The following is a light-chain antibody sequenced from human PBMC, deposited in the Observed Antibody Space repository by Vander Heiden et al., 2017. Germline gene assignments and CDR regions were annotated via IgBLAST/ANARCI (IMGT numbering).Light chain of an antibody. CDR2: KDS. J-gene: IGLJ2*01. CDR1: ALPKQY. V-gene: IGLV3-25*03. Sequence: SYELTQPPPVSVSPGHTARITCSGDALPKQYAYWYQQKPGQAPVLVIYKDSERPSGIPERFSGSSSGTTVTLTISGVQAEDEADYYCQSADSSGTYVVFGGGTKLTVL. CDR3: QSADSSGTYVV.